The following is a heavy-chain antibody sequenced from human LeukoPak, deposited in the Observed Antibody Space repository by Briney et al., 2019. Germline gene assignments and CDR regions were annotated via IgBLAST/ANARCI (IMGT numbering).Heavy chain of an antibody. J-gene: IGHJ5*01. CDR2: ISPYNGNT. V-gene: IGHV1-18*01. CDR3: ARGGVEYCSGGSCPRNWFDS. CDR1: GYIFTNYG. D-gene: IGHD2-15*01. Sequence: GASVKVSCKSSGYIFTNYGITWVRQAPGQGLQWMGWISPYNGNTNYAQNLQGRVTMTTDTSTSTAYLELRTLISDDTAVYYCARGGVEYCSGGSCPRNWFDSWGQGTLVTVSS.